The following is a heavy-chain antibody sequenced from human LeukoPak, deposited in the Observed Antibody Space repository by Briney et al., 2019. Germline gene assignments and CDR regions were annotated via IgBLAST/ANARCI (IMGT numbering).Heavy chain of an antibody. D-gene: IGHD3-10*01. CDR1: GFTVSSNY. CDR3: ARDKLVNGIDY. V-gene: IGHV3-53*01. J-gene: IGHJ4*02. CDR2: IYSGGST. Sequence: GGSLRLSCAASGFTVSSNYMSWVRQAPGKGLEWVSVIYSGGSTYYADSVKGRFTISRDNSKNTLYLQMNSLRAEDTAVYYCARDKLVNGIDYWGQGTLVTVSS.